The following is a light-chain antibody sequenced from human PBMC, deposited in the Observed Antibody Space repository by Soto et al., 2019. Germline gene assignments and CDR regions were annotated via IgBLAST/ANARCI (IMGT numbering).Light chain of an antibody. CDR2: GTS. V-gene: IGKV3-20*01. J-gene: IGKJ4*01. CDR3: QLYGGSPPLT. Sequence: ENVLTQSPGTLSLSPGERATLSCRASQSVSSSYLAWYQQKPGQAPRLLIYGTSSRATGVPDRFSGSGSGTDFTLTISRLEPEDFAVYFCQLYGGSPPLTFGGGTKVEI. CDR1: QSVSSSY.